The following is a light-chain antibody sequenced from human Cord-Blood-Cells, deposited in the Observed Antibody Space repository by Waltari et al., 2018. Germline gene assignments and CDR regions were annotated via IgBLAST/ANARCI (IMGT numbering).Light chain of an antibody. CDR1: QIVSSN. Sequence: EIVMTQTPDTLSVSPGERATINFRASQIVSSNLAWYQQKPGQAPRLLIYGASTRATGIPARFSGSGSGTEFTLTISSLQSEDFAVYYCQQYNNWPPITFGQGTRLEIK. J-gene: IGKJ5*01. CDR2: GAS. V-gene: IGKV3-15*01. CDR3: QQYNNWPPIT.